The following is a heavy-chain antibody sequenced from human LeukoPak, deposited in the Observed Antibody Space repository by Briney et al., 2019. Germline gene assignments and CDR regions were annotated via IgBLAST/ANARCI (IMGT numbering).Heavy chain of an antibody. CDR3: ARALNTGETSYAMGDY. V-gene: IGHV3-30*04. CDR1: GFTFSSYA. D-gene: IGHD3-10*01. CDR2: ISYDGSNK. J-gene: IGHJ4*02. Sequence: GGSLRLSCAASGFTFSSYAMHWVRQAPGEGLEWVAVISYDGSNKYYANSVKGRFTISRDNSKNTLYLQMNSLRGEDTAVYYCARALNTGETSYAMGDYWGQGTLVTVSS.